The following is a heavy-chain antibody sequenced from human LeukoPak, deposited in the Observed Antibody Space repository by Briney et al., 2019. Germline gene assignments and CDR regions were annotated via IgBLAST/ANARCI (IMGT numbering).Heavy chain of an antibody. CDR2: IGSDSSYT. D-gene: IGHD7-27*01. V-gene: IGHV3-23*01. Sequence: PGGSLRLSCAASGFTFSGYAMSWIRQAPGKGLEWVSTIGSDSSYTYYTDSVKGRFTNSRDNSKNTAYLQTNSLRVDDTAVYYCADPGAQADFWGLGTLVTVSS. CDR3: ADPGAQADF. J-gene: IGHJ4*02. CDR1: GFTFSGYA.